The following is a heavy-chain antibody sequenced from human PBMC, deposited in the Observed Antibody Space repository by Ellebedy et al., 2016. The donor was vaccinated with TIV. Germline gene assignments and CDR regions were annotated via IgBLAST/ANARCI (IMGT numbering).Heavy chain of an antibody. CDR3: ASVVAVPNAFDV. Sequence: PGGSLRLSCAASGFSVSKNYLSWVRQSPGKGLEWVSVIYSGGNTYYADSVKGRFTMSRHISENTLYLQMNSLRADDMAVYFCASVVAVPNAFDVWGQGAVVTVSS. J-gene: IGHJ3*01. CDR2: IYSGGNT. V-gene: IGHV3-53*04. D-gene: IGHD2-15*01. CDR1: GFSVSKNY.